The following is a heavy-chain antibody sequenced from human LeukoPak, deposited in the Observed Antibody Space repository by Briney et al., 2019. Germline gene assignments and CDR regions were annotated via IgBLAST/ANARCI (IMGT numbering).Heavy chain of an antibody. J-gene: IGHJ4*02. Sequence: GGSLRLSCAASGFTFNNYWMSWVRQAPGKGLEWVANIKQDGSEKYYMDSVKGRFTISRDNAKNSLYLQMNSLRAEDTAVYYCASNWASIAFDYWGQGTLVTVSS. CDR2: IKQDGSEK. D-gene: IGHD6-6*01. CDR3: ASNWASIAFDY. V-gene: IGHV3-7*01. CDR1: GFTFNNYW.